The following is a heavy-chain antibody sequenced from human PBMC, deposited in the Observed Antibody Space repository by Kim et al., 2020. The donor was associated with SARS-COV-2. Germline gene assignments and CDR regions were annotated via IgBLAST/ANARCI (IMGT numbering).Heavy chain of an antibody. CDR1: GFTFSSYS. CDR3: ARGGGDGLGYCSSASCYPYYYYYYMDV. J-gene: IGHJ6*03. CDR2: ISSSSSYI. V-gene: IGHV3-21*01. D-gene: IGHD2-2*01. Sequence: GGSLRLSCAASGFTFSSYSMNWVRQAPGKGLEWVSSISSSSSYIYYADSVKGRVPISRDNAKNSLYLQMNSRRAEDTAVYYCARGGGDGLGYCSSASCYPYYYYYYMDVWGKGTTVTVSS.